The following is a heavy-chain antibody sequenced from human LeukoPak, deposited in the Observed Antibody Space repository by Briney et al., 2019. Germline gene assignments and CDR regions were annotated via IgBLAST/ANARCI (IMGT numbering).Heavy chain of an antibody. Sequence: AASVKVSCKASGYTFTSYYMHWVRQAPGQGLEWMGGIIPIFGTANYAQKFQGRVTITADESTSTAYMELSSLRSEDTAVYYCASLYSSSSGPPPRFDYWGQGTLVTVSS. V-gene: IGHV1-69*13. CDR1: GYTFTSYY. J-gene: IGHJ4*02. D-gene: IGHD6-6*01. CDR3: ASLYSSSSGPPPRFDY. CDR2: IIPIFGTA.